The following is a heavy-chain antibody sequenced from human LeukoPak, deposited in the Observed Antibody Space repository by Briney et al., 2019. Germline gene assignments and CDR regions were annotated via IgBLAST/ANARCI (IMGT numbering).Heavy chain of an antibody. CDR3: ARESSGWYRGDFDY. CDR1: GFTFSDYY. V-gene: IGHV3-11*01. J-gene: IGHJ4*02. Sequence: GGSLRLSCAASGFTFSDYYMSWIRQAPGKGREGVSYISGSGNTIYYADSVKGRFTISRDNAKSSLYLQMNSLRAEDTAVYYCARESSGWYRGDFDYWGQGTLVTVSS. CDR2: ISGSGNTI. D-gene: IGHD6-19*01.